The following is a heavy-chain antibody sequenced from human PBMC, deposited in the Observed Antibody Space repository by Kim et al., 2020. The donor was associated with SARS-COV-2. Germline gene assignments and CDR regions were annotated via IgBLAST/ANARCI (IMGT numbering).Heavy chain of an antibody. CDR3: AGECGTFYGLDY. J-gene: IGHJ4*02. V-gene: IGHV1-2*02. Sequence: KYSQMFQGRVTMTRDTSISTAYMEVSRLRSDDTAIYYCAGECGTFYGLDYWGQGTLVTVSS. D-gene: IGHD1-26*01.